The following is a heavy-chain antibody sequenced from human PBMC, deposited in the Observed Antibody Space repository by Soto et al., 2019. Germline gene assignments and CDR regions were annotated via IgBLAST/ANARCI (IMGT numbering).Heavy chain of an antibody. D-gene: IGHD3-22*01. J-gene: IGHJ4*02. Sequence: QVQLVQSGAEVKKPGSSVKVSCKASGGTFSSYAISWVRQAPGQGLEWMGGINAGNGNTKYSQKFQGRVTITRDTSASTAYMELSSLRSEDTAVYYCARSDSSGYYSRAYFDYWGQGTLVTVSS. CDR2: INAGNGNT. V-gene: IGHV1-3*01. CDR1: GGTFSSYA. CDR3: ARSDSSGYYSRAYFDY.